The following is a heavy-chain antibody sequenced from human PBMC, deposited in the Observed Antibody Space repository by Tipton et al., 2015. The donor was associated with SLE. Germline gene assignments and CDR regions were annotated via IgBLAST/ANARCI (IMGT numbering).Heavy chain of an antibody. D-gene: IGHD5-12*01. V-gene: IGHV3-23*01. CDR2: ISGSGGST. CDR3: ARDGGYSGYGSDAFDI. J-gene: IGHJ3*02. CDR1: GFTFSSYA. Sequence: SLRLSCAASGFTFSSYAMSWVRQAPGKGLEWVSAISGSGGSTYYADSVKGRFTISRDNSKNTLYLQMNSLRAEDTAAYYCARDGGYSGYGSDAFDIWGQGTMVTVSS.